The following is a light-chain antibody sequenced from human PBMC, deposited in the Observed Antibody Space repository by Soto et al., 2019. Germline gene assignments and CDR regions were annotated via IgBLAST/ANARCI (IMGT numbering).Light chain of an antibody. J-gene: IGKJ4*01. V-gene: IGKV1-5*01. CDR2: DAS. CDR3: QQYDNYPLT. CDR1: QSVRSW. Sequence: DIQMTQSPATLSASVGDRVTITCRASQSVRSWLAWYQLKPGTAPKLLIFDASRLESGVPSRFSGSASGTEFTLTISSLQPDDFATYYCQQYDNYPLTFGGGTKVDIK.